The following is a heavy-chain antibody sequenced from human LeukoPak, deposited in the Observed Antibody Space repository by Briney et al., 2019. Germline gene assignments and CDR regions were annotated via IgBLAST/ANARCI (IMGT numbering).Heavy chain of an antibody. Sequence: SETLSLTCSVSGGSIRSSSYYWAWIRQPPGEGLEWIGSIYSSGFTSYKPSLKSRLTISVDTSKNQFSLKLSSVTAADTAVYYCARSPYKAGIPNRYYYYMDVWGKGTTVTISS. D-gene: IGHD3-10*01. CDR3: ARSPYKAGIPNRYYYYMDV. CDR1: GGSIRSSSYY. J-gene: IGHJ6*03. CDR2: IYSSGFT. V-gene: IGHV4-39*01.